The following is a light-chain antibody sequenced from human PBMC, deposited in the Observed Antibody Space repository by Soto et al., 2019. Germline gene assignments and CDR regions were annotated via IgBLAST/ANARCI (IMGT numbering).Light chain of an antibody. Sequence: EIVMTQSPATLSVSPGERATLSCRASQSGSSNLAWYQQKPGQAPRLLIYGASTRATGIPARFSGSGSGTEFTLTISSLQSEDFAVYYCQQYNNWPPMWTFGQGTKVEIK. CDR3: QQYNNWPPMWT. V-gene: IGKV3-15*01. CDR2: GAS. J-gene: IGKJ1*01. CDR1: QSGSSN.